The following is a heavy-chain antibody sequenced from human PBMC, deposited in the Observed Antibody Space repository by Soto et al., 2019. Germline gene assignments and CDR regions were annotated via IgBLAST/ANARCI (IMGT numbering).Heavy chain of an antibody. V-gene: IGHV4-39*01. J-gene: IGHJ4*02. CDR1: GGSISSRSYF. CDR2: IYQSGST. D-gene: IGHD1-26*01. Sequence: KPSETLSLTCTVSGGSISSRSYFWGWIRQPPGKGLEWIGNIYQSGSTYYNPSLKSRVTISVDTSKNQFSLKLSSVTAADTAMYYCARPRIVGRTSHYFAYWGQVTLVTVSS. CDR3: ARPRIVGRTSHYFAY.